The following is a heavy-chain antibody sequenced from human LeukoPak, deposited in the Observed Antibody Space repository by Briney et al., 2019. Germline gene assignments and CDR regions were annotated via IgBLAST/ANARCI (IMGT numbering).Heavy chain of an antibody. CDR3: ASVHAPWGDAFDI. CDR1: GYTFTSYA. CDR2: INAGNGNT. J-gene: IGHJ3*02. Sequence: ASVTVSCKASGYTFTSYAMHWVRQAPGQRLEWMGWINAGNGNTKYSQKFQGRVTITRDTSASTAYMELSSLRPEDTAVYYCASVHAPWGDAFDIWGQGTMVTVSS. D-gene: IGHD3-16*01. V-gene: IGHV1-3*01.